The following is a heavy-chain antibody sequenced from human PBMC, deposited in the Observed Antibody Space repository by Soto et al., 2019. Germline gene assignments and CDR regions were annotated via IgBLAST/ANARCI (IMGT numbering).Heavy chain of an antibody. J-gene: IGHJ5*02. CDR2: IHYSGST. D-gene: IGHD2-8*01. V-gene: IGHV4-59*01. CDR3: ARSNKNWFDP. Sequence: PSETLSLTCTVSGRSISTYYRCWIRQPPGKGLEWIGYIHYSGSTNYNPSLKSRVTISVDTSKNQFSLNLRSVTAADTTVYFCARSNKNWFDPWGQGTLVA. CDR1: GRSISTYY.